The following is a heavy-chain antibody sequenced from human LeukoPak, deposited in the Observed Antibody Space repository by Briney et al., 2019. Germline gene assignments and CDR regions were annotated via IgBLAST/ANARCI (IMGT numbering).Heavy chain of an antibody. D-gene: IGHD3-22*01. J-gene: IGHJ4*02. CDR2: IYYSGST. CDR1: AGSIISHH. CDR3: AREYYYDSSAYYRYFDY. Sequence: PSETLSLTCTVSAGSIISHHWSWLRQPPGKGLEWIGYIYYSGSTNFNPSLKSRVTLSIDTSKNQFSLNLSSVTAADTAVYYCAREYYYDSSAYYRYFDYWGQGALVTVSS. V-gene: IGHV4-59*11.